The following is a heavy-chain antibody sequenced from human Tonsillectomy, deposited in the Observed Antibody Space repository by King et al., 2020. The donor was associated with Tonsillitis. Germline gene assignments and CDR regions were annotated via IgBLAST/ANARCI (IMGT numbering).Heavy chain of an antibody. CDR1: GYTFIGYY. V-gene: IGHV1-2*02. D-gene: IGHD3-22*01. Sequence: QLVQSGAEVKKPGASVKVSCKASGYTFIGYYLHWVRRAPGQGLEWVGWFNPNSGGTNSAQKFQGRVTMTRDTSISTAYMGLSRLRSDDTAVFYCARGKGTYYYDSSAYYAGDYWGQGTLVTVSS. CDR3: ARGKGTYYYDSSAYYAGDY. J-gene: IGHJ4*02. CDR2: FNPNSGGT.